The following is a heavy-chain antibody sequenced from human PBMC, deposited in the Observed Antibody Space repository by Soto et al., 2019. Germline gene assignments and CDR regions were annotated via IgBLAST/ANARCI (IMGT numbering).Heavy chain of an antibody. CDR1: GFTFSSYG. D-gene: IGHD4-17*01. Sequence: QVPLVESGGGVVQPGRSLRLSCAASGFTFSSYGMHWVRQAPGKGLEWVAVISYDGSNKYYADSVKGRFTISRDNSKNTLYLQMNSLRAEDTAVYYCAKEGNYGDHFDYWGQGTLVTVSS. J-gene: IGHJ4*02. CDR2: ISYDGSNK. CDR3: AKEGNYGDHFDY. V-gene: IGHV3-30*18.